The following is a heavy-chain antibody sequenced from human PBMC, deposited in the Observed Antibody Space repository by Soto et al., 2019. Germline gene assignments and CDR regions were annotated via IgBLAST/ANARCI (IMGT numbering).Heavy chain of an antibody. V-gene: IGHV4-34*01. Sequence: QVQLQQWGAGLLKPSETLSLTCAVYGGSFSGYYWSWIRQPPGKGLEWIGEINHSGSTNYNPSLKSRVTISVDTSKHQFSLKLSSVTAADTAVYYCARGVRRGYSYGDDAFDIWGQGTMVTVSS. CDR1: GGSFSGYY. CDR2: INHSGST. CDR3: ARGVRRGYSYGDDAFDI. J-gene: IGHJ3*02. D-gene: IGHD5-18*01.